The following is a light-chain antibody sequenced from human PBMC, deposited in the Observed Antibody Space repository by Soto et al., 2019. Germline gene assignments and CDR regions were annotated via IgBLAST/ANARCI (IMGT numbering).Light chain of an antibody. J-gene: IGLJ3*02. CDR2: DVS. V-gene: IGLV2-14*03. Sequence: QSALTQPASVSGPPGQSITISCTGTSSDVGGYNYVSWYQQHPGKAPKLMIYDVSNRPSGVSNRFSGSKSGNTASLTISGLQAEDEADYYCSSFTSTSTWMFGGGTKLTVL. CDR3: SSFTSTSTWM. CDR1: SSDVGGYNY.